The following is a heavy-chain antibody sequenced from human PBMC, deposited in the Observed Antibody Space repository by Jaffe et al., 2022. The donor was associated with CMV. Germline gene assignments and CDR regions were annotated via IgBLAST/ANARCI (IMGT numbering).Heavy chain of an antibody. V-gene: IGHV3-48*03. D-gene: IGHD2-21*02. CDR1: GFSFSSYE. Sequence: EVQLVESGGGLVQPGGSLRLSCAASGFSFSSYEMNWVRQAPGKGLEWVSYISSRSSNIYYADSVKGRFTISRDNAKNSLYLQMNSLRAEDTAVYYCAREAGGNSIDYWGQGTLVTVSS. CDR3: AREAGGNSIDY. J-gene: IGHJ4*02. CDR2: ISSRSSNI.